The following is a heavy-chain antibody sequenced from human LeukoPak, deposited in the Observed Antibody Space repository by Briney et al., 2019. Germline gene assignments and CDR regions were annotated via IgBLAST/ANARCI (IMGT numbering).Heavy chain of an antibody. CDR3: ARDLGYYASSAN. Sequence: AGGSLRLSCAASGFTFSSYSMNWVRQAPGKGLEWVSVIYSSGSTYYADSVKGRFTISRDISKNSLYLQMTSLRAEDTAVYYCARDLGYYASSANWGQGTLVTVSS. CDR1: GFTFSSYS. CDR2: IYSSGST. J-gene: IGHJ4*02. D-gene: IGHD3-22*01. V-gene: IGHV3-53*01.